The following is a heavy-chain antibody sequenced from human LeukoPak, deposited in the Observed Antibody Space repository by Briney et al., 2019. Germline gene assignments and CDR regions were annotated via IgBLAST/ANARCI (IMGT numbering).Heavy chain of an antibody. CDR2: IIPIFGTA. Sequence: ASVKVSCKASGYIFTTYYIHWVRQAPGQGLEWMGRIIPIFGTANYAQKFQGRVTITTDESTSTAYMELSSLRSEDTAVYYCARDYYDSSGYKDYWGQGTLVTVSS. J-gene: IGHJ4*02. D-gene: IGHD3-22*01. CDR3: ARDYYDSSGYKDY. V-gene: IGHV1-69*05. CDR1: GYIFTTYY.